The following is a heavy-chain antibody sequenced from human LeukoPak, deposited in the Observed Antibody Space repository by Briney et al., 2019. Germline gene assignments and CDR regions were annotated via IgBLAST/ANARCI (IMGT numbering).Heavy chain of an antibody. J-gene: IGHJ4*02. Sequence: SETLSLTCTVSGGSLTSYYWSWTPQPPGKGLEWVGDIFYRGSTNYNPSLKRRVTMSVDASKNQFSLDLSCEAGAYIAVYYCARNDYSRRVFDYWGQGSPVTVSS. CDR2: IFYRGST. CDR3: ARNDYSRRVFDY. CDR1: GGSLTSYY. V-gene: IGHV4-59*01. D-gene: IGHD4-11*01.